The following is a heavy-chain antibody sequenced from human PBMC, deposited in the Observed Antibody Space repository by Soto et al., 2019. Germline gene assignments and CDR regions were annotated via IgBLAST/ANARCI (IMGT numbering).Heavy chain of an antibody. CDR1: GRPITGDY. CDR3: ARNVVRFDY. D-gene: IGHD2-21*01. V-gene: IGHV4-59*01. J-gene: IGHJ4*02. Sequence: PSETLSLTCTVSGRPITGDYWGWIRQPPGKALEYIGHIYYTGSTNYNPSLKSRVTISVDTSKNQFSLKLSSVTAADTAVYYCARNVVRFDYWGQGTLVTVSS. CDR2: IYYTGST.